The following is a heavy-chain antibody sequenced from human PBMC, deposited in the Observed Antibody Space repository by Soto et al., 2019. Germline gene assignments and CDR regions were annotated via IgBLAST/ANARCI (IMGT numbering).Heavy chain of an antibody. D-gene: IGHD7-27*01. V-gene: IGHV1-69*04. Sequence: ASVKVSCKASGGTFSSYTISWVRQAPGQGLEWMGRIIPILGIANYAQKFQGRVTITADKSTSTAYMELSSLRSEDTAVYYCARDGETGDGERAFDIWGQGTMVTVSS. J-gene: IGHJ3*02. CDR1: GGTFSSYT. CDR2: IIPILGIA. CDR3: ARDGETGDGERAFDI.